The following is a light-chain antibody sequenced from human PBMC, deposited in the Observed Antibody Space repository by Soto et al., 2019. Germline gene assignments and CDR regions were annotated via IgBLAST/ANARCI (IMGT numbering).Light chain of an antibody. CDR1: QSISSS. CDR2: KAS. Sequence: DIQMTQSPSTLSASVGERVTITCRASQSISSSLAWYQQKPGKAPNLLIYKASSLHSGVPSRFSGSGSGTEFSLTISSLQPDDFATYSCQQGAHYPYTFGQGTRLEI. CDR3: QQGAHYPYT. J-gene: IGKJ2*01. V-gene: IGKV1-5*03.